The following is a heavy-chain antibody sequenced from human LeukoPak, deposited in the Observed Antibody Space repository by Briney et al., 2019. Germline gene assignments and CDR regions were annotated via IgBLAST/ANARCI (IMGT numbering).Heavy chain of an antibody. J-gene: IGHJ4*02. CDR3: ARDRGRFRYVGYDY. CDR1: GGTFSSYA. CDR2: IIPIFGTA. D-gene: IGHD3-3*01. Sequence: SVKVSCKASGGTFSSYAISWVRQAPGQGLEWMGGIIPIFGTANYAQKFQGRVTITADQSTSTAYMELSSLRSEDTAVYYCARDRGRFRYVGYDYWGQGTLVTVSS. V-gene: IGHV1-69*13.